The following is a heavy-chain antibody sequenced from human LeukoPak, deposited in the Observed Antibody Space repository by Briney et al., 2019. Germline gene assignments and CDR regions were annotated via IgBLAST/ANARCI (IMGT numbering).Heavy chain of an antibody. CDR1: TFTFSDYA. Sequence: GGSLRLSCTGSTFTFSDYAMSWVRQAPGKGLEWVSSISGNGGTVYYGDSVKGRFTISRDNSKNTLYLQMSGLRAEDTAIYYCAKVGSVVQGVTPLDYWGQGTLVTVSS. V-gene: IGHV3-23*01. CDR3: AKVGSVVQGVTPLDY. D-gene: IGHD3-10*01. CDR2: ISGNGGTV. J-gene: IGHJ4*02.